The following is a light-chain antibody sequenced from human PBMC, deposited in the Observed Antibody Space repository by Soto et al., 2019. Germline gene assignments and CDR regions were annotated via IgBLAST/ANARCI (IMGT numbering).Light chain of an antibody. CDR1: SHDVGSYNL. J-gene: IGLJ3*02. V-gene: IGLV2-23*01. CDR3: CSCTDTTTSVV. Sequence: QSALTQPASVSGSPGQSITISCSGTSHDVGSYNLVSWYQQFPGKAPKLIIYEGSKRPSGVSSRFSGSKSGNTASLTVSSLQAEDEADYYCCSCTDTTTSVVFGRGTKLTVL. CDR2: EGS.